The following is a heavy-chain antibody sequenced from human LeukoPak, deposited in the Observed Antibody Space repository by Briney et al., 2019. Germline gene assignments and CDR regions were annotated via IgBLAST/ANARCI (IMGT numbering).Heavy chain of an antibody. V-gene: IGHV1-2*02. CDR3: ARVFNGDYFDY. D-gene: IGHD4-17*01. CDR2: INPNSGDT. Sequence: ASVKVPCKASGYSFPGFYIHWLRQSPGQGLEWMGWINPNSGDTDYARNFQGRVTMTRDTSITTAYMEVSRLKSDDTAVYYCARVFNGDYFDYWGQGSLVTVSS. J-gene: IGHJ4*02. CDR1: GYSFPGFY.